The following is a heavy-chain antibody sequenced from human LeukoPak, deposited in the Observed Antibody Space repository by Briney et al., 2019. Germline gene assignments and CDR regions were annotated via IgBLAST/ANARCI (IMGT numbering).Heavy chain of an antibody. CDR3: AKDFISGDGNWDIGK. Sequence: GGSLRLSCVASGFTFSNFAMSWVRQAPGKGLEWVSGIVGVSGRREYADSVKARFTISRDNSRNTVYLDMKSLSAEDTAMYYCAKDFISGDGNWDIGKWGQGSLVSVSS. CDR1: GFTFSNFA. V-gene: IGHV3-23*01. J-gene: IGHJ4*02. CDR2: IVGVSGRR. D-gene: IGHD7-27*01.